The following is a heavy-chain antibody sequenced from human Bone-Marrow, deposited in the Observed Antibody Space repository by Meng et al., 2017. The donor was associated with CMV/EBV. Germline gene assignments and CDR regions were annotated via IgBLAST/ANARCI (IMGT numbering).Heavy chain of an antibody. V-gene: IGHV3-21*04. D-gene: IGHD2-2*01. J-gene: IGHJ5*02. CDR3: AKMYCSSTSCVGNWFDP. CDR2: ISSSSSYI. Sequence: GESLKISCAASGFTFSSYSMNWVRQAPGKGLEWVSSISSSSSYIYYADSVKGRFTISRDNAKNSLYLQMNSLRAEDTAVYYCAKMYCSSTSCVGNWFDPWGQGNLVTVYS. CDR1: GFTFSSYS.